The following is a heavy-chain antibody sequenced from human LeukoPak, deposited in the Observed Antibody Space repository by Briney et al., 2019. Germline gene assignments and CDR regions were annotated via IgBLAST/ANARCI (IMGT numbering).Heavy chain of an antibody. Sequence: GGSLRLSCAASEFTFSNFAMSWVRQAPGKGLEWVSTINGSGDKTYYADSVKGRFTISRDNYKNTLSLHMDTLRAEDTAVYYCAKDLLQTFFFDSSGYYSDPFGMWGQATMVTV. CDR1: EFTFSNFA. D-gene: IGHD3-22*01. J-gene: IGHJ3*02. CDR2: INGSGDKT. CDR3: AKDLLQTFFFDSSGYYSDPFGM. V-gene: IGHV3-23*01.